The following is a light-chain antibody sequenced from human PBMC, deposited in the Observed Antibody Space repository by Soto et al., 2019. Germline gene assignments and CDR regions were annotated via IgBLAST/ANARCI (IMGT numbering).Light chain of an antibody. CDR3: QSYDSNLSGYV. CDR1: SSNIGAGYD. V-gene: IGLV1-40*01. CDR2: GNS. J-gene: IGLJ7*01. Sequence: QSVLTQPPSVSGAPGQRVTISCTGSSSNIGAGYDVQWYQQLPGTAPKVLIYGNSNRPSGVPDRFSGSKSGTSASLAITGLQAEDEADYYCQSYDSNLSGYVFGTGTQLTVL.